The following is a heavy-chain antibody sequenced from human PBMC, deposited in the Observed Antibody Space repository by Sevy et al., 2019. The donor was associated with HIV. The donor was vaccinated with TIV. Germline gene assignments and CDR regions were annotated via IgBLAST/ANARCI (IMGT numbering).Heavy chain of an antibody. CDR2: IYYSGST. V-gene: IGHV4-59*13. Sequence: TLSLTCTVSGGSMTSYYWNWVRQPPGKGLEWIGYIYYSGSTNYNPSLKSQVTMSVDTSKNRFSLTLISVTAADTAVYHCARSVGTGNYFDYWGQGALVTVSS. J-gene: IGHJ4*02. D-gene: IGHD2-21*02. CDR1: GGSMTSYY. CDR3: ARSVGTGNYFDY.